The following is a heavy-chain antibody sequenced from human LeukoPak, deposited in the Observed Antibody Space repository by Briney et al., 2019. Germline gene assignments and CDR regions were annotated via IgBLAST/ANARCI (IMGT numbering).Heavy chain of an antibody. CDR3: ARDHLNYYDSDAFDI. D-gene: IGHD3-10*01. J-gene: IGHJ3*02. Sequence: GGSLRLSCAASGFTFSSYEMNWVRQAPGKGLEWVSYISSSGSTIYYADSVKGRFTISRDNAKNSLYLQMNSLRAEDTAVYYCARDHLNYYDSDAFDIWGQGTMVTVSS. CDR2: ISSSGSTI. CDR1: GFTFSSYE. V-gene: IGHV3-48*03.